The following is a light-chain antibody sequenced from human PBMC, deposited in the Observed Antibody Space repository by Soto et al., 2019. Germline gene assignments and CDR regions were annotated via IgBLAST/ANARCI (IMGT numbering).Light chain of an antibody. V-gene: IGKV2-30*01. CDR1: QSLVSSDGNTY. CDR3: MQRTHWRRT. CDR2: SVS. Sequence: VVLTQSPLSLPVTLGQPASISCRASQSLVSSDGNTYLLWFQQRPGKSPRRIIYSVSYRHSGVLDGFSGSGSGTDVTLKISRVEAEDVGFYYCMQRTHWRRTFGGGTRVDIK. J-gene: IGKJ4*02.